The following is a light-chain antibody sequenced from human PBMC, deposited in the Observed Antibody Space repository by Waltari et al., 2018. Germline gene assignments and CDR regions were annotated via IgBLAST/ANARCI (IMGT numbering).Light chain of an antibody. Sequence: DIQMTQSPSSLSASVGDRVTITCQASQDISNYLNWYQQKPGKAPKLLIYDACNLETGVPSTFRGSGSGTDFTFSITSLHPEAISTYYCQQYDNPPLSTFGGVTKVEIK. V-gene: IGKV1-33*01. CDR2: DAC. J-gene: IGKJ4*01. CDR3: QQYDNPPLST. CDR1: QDISNY.